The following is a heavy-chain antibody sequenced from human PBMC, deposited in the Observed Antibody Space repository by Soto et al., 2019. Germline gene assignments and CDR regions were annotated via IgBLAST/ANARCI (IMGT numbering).Heavy chain of an antibody. D-gene: IGHD7-27*01. CDR2: YSDSV. CDR3: ARDRWGSIDF. CDR1: GGSVSSGGYS. J-gene: IGHJ4*02. Sequence: QVQLQESGPGLVKPSETLSLTCAVSGGSVSSGGYSWSWIRQPPGKGLEWIGYSDSVNYNPSLKSRVTISVDTSKNQCSLRLHSVTAADTAVYYCARDRWGSIDFWGQGTLVTVSS. V-gene: IGHV4-61*08.